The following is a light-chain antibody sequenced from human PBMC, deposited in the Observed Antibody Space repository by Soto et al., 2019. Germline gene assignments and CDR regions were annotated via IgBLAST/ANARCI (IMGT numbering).Light chain of an antibody. V-gene: IGKV1-39*01. CDR1: QSISSY. CDR3: QQSYSTPYT. J-gene: IGKJ2*01. Sequence: DIPMTQSPSSLSASVGDRLTITCRASQSISSYLNWYQQKPGKAPKVLIYATSSLQSGLPSRFSGSGSGTDFTLTISSLQPEDFATYYCQQSYSTPYTFGQGTKVEIK. CDR2: ATS.